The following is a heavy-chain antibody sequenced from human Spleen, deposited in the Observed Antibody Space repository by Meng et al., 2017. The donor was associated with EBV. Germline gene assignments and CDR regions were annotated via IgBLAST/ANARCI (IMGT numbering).Heavy chain of an antibody. D-gene: IGHD6-13*01. CDR3: ARRAVGQLTTLDD. V-gene: IGHV1-2*06. Sequence: QVQLVQSGAAVKKPGASLKVSCKASGYTFTGYYMLWVRQAPGQGLEWMGRINPNSGGTNYAQKFQGRVTMTRDTSISTAYMELSRLRSDDTAVYYCARRAVGQLTTLDDWGQGTLGTVSS. J-gene: IGHJ4*02. CDR1: GYTFTGYY. CDR2: INPNSGGT.